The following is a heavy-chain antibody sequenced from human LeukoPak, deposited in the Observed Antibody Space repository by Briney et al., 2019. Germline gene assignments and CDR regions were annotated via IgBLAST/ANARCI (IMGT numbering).Heavy chain of an antibody. V-gene: IGHV1-24*01. CDR1: GYTLTELS. CDR3: AKDLRIAAAGTSAFDI. D-gene: IGHD6-13*01. CDR2: FDPEDGET. J-gene: IGHJ3*02. Sequence: ASVKVSCKVSGYTLTELSMHWVRQAPGKGLEWMGGFDPEDGETIYAQKFQGRVTMTEDTSTDTAYMELSSLRSEDTAVYYCAKDLRIAAAGTSAFDIWGQGTMVTVSS.